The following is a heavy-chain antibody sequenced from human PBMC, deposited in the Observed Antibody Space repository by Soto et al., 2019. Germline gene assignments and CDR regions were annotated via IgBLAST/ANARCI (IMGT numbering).Heavy chain of an antibody. CDR3: ARGRGRYTPYYFDY. J-gene: IGHJ4*02. Sequence: SETLSLTCTVSGGSISSGGYYWSWIRQHPGKGLEWIGYIYHSGSTYYNPSLKSRVTISVDTSKNQFSLKLSSVTAADTAVYYCARGRGRYTPYYFDYWGQGTLVTVSS. V-gene: IGHV4-31*03. CDR1: GGSISSGGYY. D-gene: IGHD3-16*01. CDR2: IYHSGST.